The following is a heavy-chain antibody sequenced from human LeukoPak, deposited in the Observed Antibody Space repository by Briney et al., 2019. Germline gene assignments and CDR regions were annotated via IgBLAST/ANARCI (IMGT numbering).Heavy chain of an antibody. D-gene: IGHD4-23*01. CDR2: INPNSGDT. CDR1: GYTFTAYY. V-gene: IGHV1-2*06. J-gene: IGHJ4*02. Sequence: ASVKVSCKASGYTFTAYYMHWVRQAPGQGLEWMGRINPNSGDTIYAQNFQGRVTVTRDTSISTAYMELSRLRSDDAAVYYCACWGGGNQGHWGQGTLVTVSS. CDR3: ACWGGGNQGH.